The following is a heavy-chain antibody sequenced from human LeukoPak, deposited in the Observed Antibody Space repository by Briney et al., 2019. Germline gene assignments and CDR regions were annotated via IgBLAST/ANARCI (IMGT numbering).Heavy chain of an antibody. Sequence: PSETLSLTCTVPDGSISSSSYYLGWIRQPPGKCLPWIRTIYYSGSTYYNPSLKSRVTISVDTSKNQFSLKLSSVTAADTAVYYCARLSTMIVVVTMHAFDIWGQGTMVTVSS. D-gene: IGHD3-22*01. CDR3: ARLSTMIVVVTMHAFDI. CDR1: DGSISSSSYY. V-gene: IGHV4-39*01. J-gene: IGHJ3*02. CDR2: IYYSGST.